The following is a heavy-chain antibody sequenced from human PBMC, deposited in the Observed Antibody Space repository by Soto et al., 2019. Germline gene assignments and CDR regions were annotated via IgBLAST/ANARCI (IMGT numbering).Heavy chain of an antibody. CDR3: ARDSGADLQDV. J-gene: IGHJ6*02. Sequence: QVKLVESGGGVVQPGRSLRLSCEGSGFTFSSYGMHWVRQAPGKGLEWVAVIWFDGSHKFYVDSVKGRFTISRDNSKNTLYLEMNGLRAEDTAMYYCARDSGADLQDVWGQGTTVIVSS. V-gene: IGHV3-33*01. CDR1: GFTFSSYG. D-gene: IGHD2-15*01. CDR2: IWFDGSHK.